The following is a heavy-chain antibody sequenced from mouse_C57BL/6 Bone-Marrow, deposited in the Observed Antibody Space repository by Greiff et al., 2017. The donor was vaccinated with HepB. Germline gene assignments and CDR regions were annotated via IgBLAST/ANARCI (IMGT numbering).Heavy chain of an antibody. CDR2: IYPGDGDT. Sequence: QVQLQQSGPELVKPGASVKISCKASGYAFSSSWMNWVKQRPGKGLEWIGRIYPGDGDTNYNGKFKGKATLTADKSSSPAYMQLSSLTSEDSAVYSCAVYGTYDYWGQGTTLTVSS. CDR3: AVYGTYDY. J-gene: IGHJ2*01. V-gene: IGHV1-82*01. D-gene: IGHD2-1*01. CDR1: GYAFSSSW.